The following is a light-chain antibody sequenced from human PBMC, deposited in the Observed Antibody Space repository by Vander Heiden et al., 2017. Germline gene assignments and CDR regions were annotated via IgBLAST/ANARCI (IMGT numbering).Light chain of an antibody. Sequence: QSVLTQPPSASGTPGQSVTISCSGRSSHIGSNTVNWYQQLPGTAPKLLIYSNNQRPSGVPDRFSGSKSGTSASLATSGLQAEEEADYYCAAWNDSLNGGVFGGGTKLTVL. CDR1: SSHIGSNT. CDR2: SNN. V-gene: IGLV1-44*01. CDR3: AAWNDSLNGGV. J-gene: IGLJ2*01.